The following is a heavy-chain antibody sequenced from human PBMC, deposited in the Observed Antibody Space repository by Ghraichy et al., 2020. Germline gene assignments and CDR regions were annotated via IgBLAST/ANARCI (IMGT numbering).Heavy chain of an antibody. J-gene: IGHJ4*02. Sequence: SETLSLTCTVSGASTSLNYWTWIRQPPGKGLEWIGYVYNSGSTDYNPSLKSRVTISIDTSKKRFSLKLNSATAADSAVYYCARLRNSYYYVLDYWGLGILVTVSS. CDR1: GASTSLNY. D-gene: IGHD3-22*01. V-gene: IGHV4-59*08. CDR3: ARLRNSYYYVLDY. CDR2: VYNSGST.